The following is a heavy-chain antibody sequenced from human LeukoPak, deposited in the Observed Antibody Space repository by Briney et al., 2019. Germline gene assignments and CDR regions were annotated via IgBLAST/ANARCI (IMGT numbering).Heavy chain of an antibody. CDR2: INPNSGGT. V-gene: IGHV1-2*02. J-gene: IGHJ4*02. Sequence: AAVKVSCKASVYTFTGYYMHWVRQAPGQGLEWMGWINPNSGGTNYEQKFQGRVTMTRDTSISTAYMELSRLRSDDTAVYYCARSPITMIVVVIDYWGQGTLVTVSS. D-gene: IGHD3-22*01. CDR3: ARSPITMIVVVIDY. CDR1: VYTFTGYY.